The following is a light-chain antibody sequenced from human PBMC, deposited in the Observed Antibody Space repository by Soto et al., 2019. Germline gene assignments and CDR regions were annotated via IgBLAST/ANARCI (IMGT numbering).Light chain of an antibody. CDR3: ASWDDSLNGFMI. CDR2: SSN. CDR1: TSNIGRNT. J-gene: IGLJ2*01. Sequence: QAVLTQPPSVSGTPGQRVTISCSGTTSNIGRNTVTWYQHLPGAAPKLLIYSSNQRPSGVPDRFSGSKSGSSASLAISGLQSEDEADYYCASWDDSLNGFMIFGGGTKVTVL. V-gene: IGLV1-44*01.